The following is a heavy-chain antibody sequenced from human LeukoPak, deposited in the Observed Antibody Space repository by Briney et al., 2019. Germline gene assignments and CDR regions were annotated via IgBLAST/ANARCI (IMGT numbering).Heavy chain of an antibody. D-gene: IGHD5-18*01. J-gene: IGHJ4*02. V-gene: IGHV3-64*01. CDR2: ISSNGGST. CDR3: ARGMYEYNCGSFDY. Sequence: GGSLRLSCAASGFTFSSYGMHWVRQAPGKGLEYVSAISSNGGSTYYANSVKGRFTISRDNSKNTLYLQMGSLRPEDMAVYYCARGMYEYNCGSFDYWGQGTLVTVPS. CDR1: GFTFSSYG.